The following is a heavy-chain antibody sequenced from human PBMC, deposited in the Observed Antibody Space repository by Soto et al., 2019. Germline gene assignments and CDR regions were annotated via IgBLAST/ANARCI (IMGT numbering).Heavy chain of an antibody. CDR1: GFTISGRS. CDR2: IDNAGTDS. V-gene: IGHV3-74*01. D-gene: IGHD3-10*01. CDR3: ARGWFGPDV. Sequence: EVQLVESGGGLVQPGGSLRLSCAASGFTISGRSMHWVRQAPGKGLVWVSGIDNAGTDSTYADSVKGRFTSSRDNAKNILYLQLNSLRVEDTAVYYCARGWFGPDVWGKGTTVTVAS. J-gene: IGHJ6*04.